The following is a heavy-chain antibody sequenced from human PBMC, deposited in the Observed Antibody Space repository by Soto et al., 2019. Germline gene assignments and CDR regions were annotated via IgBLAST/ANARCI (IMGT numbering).Heavy chain of an antibody. CDR3: ARGLSGLNWFDP. J-gene: IGHJ5*02. Sequence: PSETLSLTCAVYGGSFSGYYWSWIRQPPGKGLEWIGEINHSGSTNYNPSLKSRVTISVDTSKNQFSLKLSSVTAADTAVYYCARGLSGLNWFDPWGQGTLVTVSS. D-gene: IGHD6-19*01. CDR2: INHSGST. V-gene: IGHV4-34*01. CDR1: GGSFSGYY.